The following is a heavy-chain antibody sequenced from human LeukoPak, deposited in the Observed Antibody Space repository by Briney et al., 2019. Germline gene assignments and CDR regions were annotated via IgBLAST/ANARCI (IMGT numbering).Heavy chain of an antibody. CDR2: IYYSGST. D-gene: IGHD3-9*01. Sequence: SETLSLTCTVSGDSISSTNYYWGWIRQPPGKGLEWIGSIYYSGSTYYNPSLESRVTISVDTSKNQFSLKLSSVTAADTAVYYCARQIDPWAPFDPWGQGTLVTVSS. V-gene: IGHV4-39*01. CDR1: GDSISSTNYY. J-gene: IGHJ5*02. CDR3: ARQIDPWAPFDP.